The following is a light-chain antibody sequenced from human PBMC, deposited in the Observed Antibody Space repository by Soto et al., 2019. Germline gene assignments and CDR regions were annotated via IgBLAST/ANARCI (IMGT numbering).Light chain of an antibody. J-gene: IGKJ3*01. CDR1: QSINSD. Sequence: IVMTQSPATLSVSPGERTTLSCRASQSINSDVAWYQQKAGQTPRLLIHGASTRATGIAARFSGSGSGTDFTLTFSRLEPEDFAVYYCQQYGASPATFGPGTKVDIK. CDR3: QQYGASPAT. V-gene: IGKV3D-15*01. CDR2: GAS.